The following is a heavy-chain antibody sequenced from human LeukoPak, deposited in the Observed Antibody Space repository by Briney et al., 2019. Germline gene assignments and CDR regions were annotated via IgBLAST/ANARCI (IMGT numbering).Heavy chain of an antibody. CDR3: ARGIERYYDSSGYYY. D-gene: IGHD3-22*01. CDR1: GGSISSYY. J-gene: IGHJ4*02. V-gene: IGHV4-4*09. CDR2: IYTSGST. Sequence: SETLSLTCTVSGGSISSYYWSWIRQPSGKGLEWIGYIYTSGSTNYNPSLKSRVTISVDTSRNQFSLKLSSVTAADTAVYYCARGIERYYDSSGYYYWGQGTLVTVSS.